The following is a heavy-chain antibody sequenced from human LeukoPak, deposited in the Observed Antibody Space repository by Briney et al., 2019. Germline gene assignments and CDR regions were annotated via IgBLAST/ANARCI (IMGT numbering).Heavy chain of an antibody. D-gene: IGHD2-15*01. V-gene: IGHV3-30*18. Sequence: QPGGSLRLSCAASGFTFRSYGMHWVRQAPGKGVEWVAVISYDGTNKYYADSVKGRFTISRDNSKNTLYLQMNSLRAEDTAVYYCAKDILGYCSGDSCAPDFDPWGQGTLVTVSS. CDR2: ISYDGTNK. CDR1: GFTFRSYG. J-gene: IGHJ5*02. CDR3: AKDILGYCSGDSCAPDFDP.